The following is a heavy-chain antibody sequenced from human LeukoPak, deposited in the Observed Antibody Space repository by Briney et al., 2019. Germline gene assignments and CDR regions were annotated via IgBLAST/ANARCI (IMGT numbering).Heavy chain of an antibody. CDR3: VKVAKYYYGSETYYFFEH. Sequence: GGSLRLSCEASGFTFSSYGMHWVRQAPGKGLEWVAVISYDGSNKYYADSVKGRFTISRDNSKNSLYLQMNSLRVEDTAIYYCVKVAKYYYGSETYYFFEHWGQGTPVTASS. D-gene: IGHD3-10*01. J-gene: IGHJ4*02. CDR2: ISYDGSNK. CDR1: GFTFSSYG. V-gene: IGHV3-30*18.